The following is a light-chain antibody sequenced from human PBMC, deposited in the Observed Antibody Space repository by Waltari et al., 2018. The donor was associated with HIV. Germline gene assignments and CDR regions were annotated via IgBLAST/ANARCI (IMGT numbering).Light chain of an antibody. CDR1: SSDVGGYDF. Sequence: QSALTQPRSVSGSPGQSVTISRIGTSSDVGGYDFVSWYQQHPGKAPKLMIYDVGKRPSGVPARFSGSKSGNTASLTISGLQAEDEADYFCCSYAGNFFVFGTGSQVSVL. V-gene: IGLV2-11*01. CDR3: CSYAGNFFV. CDR2: DVG. J-gene: IGLJ1*01.